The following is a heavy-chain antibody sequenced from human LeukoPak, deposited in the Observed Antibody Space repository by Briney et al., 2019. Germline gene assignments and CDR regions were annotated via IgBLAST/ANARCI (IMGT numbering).Heavy chain of an antibody. J-gene: IGHJ4*02. CDR3: ASNPEWEWEGFDY. D-gene: IGHD1-26*01. Sequence: PSETLSLTCTVSGGSISSYYWSWIRQPAGKGLEWIGRIYTSGSTNYNPSLESRVTISVDTSKNQFSLKLSSVTAADTAVYYCASNPEWEWEGFDYWGQGALVTVSS. CDR1: GGSISSYY. V-gene: IGHV4-4*07. CDR2: IYTSGST.